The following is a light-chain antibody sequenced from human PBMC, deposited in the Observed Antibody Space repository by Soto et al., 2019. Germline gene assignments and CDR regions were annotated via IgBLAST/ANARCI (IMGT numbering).Light chain of an antibody. Sequence: QSALTQPASVSGSPGQSITISCTGTSYDVGGYAYVSWYQHHPGKAPKLMIYDVSNRPLGVSNRFSGSKSGDTASLTISGLQAEDEAEYYCSSYTYRNTRVLFGGGTKLTVL. CDR2: DVS. CDR3: SSYTYRNTRVL. CDR1: SYDVGGYAY. V-gene: IGLV2-14*03. J-gene: IGLJ2*01.